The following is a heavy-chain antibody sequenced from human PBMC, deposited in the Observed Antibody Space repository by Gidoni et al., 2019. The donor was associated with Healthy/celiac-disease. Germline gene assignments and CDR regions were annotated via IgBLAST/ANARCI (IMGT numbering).Heavy chain of an antibody. Sequence: EVPLVESGGGLVQPGGSLRLSCAASGFTFSSYEMNWVRQAPGKGLEWVSYISSSGSTIYYADSVKGRFTISRDNAKNSLYLQMNSLRAEDTAVYYCAKGIAVAGLLWGQGTLVTVSS. CDR1: GFTFSSYE. J-gene: IGHJ4*02. V-gene: IGHV3-48*03. D-gene: IGHD6-19*01. CDR3: AKGIAVAGLL. CDR2: ISSSGSTI.